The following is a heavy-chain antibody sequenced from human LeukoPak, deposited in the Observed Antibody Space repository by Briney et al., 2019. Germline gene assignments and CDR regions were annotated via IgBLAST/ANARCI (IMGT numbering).Heavy chain of an antibody. CDR1: GFTFSSYG. CDR2: ISYDGSNK. CDR3: AKGDGYNSHGMDV. Sequence: PGGSLRPSCAASGFTFSSYGMHWVRQAPGKGLEWVAVISYDGSNKYYADSVKGRFTISRDNSKNTLYLQMNSLRAEDTAVYYCAKGDGYNSHGMDVWGQGTTVTVSS. D-gene: IGHD5-24*01. V-gene: IGHV3-30*18. J-gene: IGHJ6*02.